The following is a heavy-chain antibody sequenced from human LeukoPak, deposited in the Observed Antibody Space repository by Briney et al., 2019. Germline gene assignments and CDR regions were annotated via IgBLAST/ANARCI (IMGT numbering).Heavy chain of an antibody. J-gene: IGHJ4*02. V-gene: IGHV4-30-4*01. Sequence: SETLSLTCTVSGGSISSGDYYWSWIRQPPGKGLEWIVYIYYSGSTYYNPSLKSRVTISVDTSKNQFSLKLSSVTAADTAVYYCARVPLHDSSGYYGGVDYWGQGTLVTVSS. CDR2: IYYSGST. D-gene: IGHD3-22*01. CDR1: GGSISSGDYY. CDR3: ARVPLHDSSGYYGGVDY.